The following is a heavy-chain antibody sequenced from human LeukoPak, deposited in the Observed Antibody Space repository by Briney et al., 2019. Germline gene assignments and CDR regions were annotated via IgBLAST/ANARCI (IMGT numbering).Heavy chain of an antibody. CDR2: INFNSGGT. J-gene: IGHJ4*02. Sequence: ASVKVSCKTSGYTFTDYYMHWVRQAPGQGLEWMGRINFNSGGTNYAQKFQGRVTVTRDTSTSTVHMELSGLRSEDTAVYYCARDQEGFDYWGQGTLVTVSS. CDR3: ARDQEGFDY. V-gene: IGHV1-2*06. CDR1: GYTFTDYY.